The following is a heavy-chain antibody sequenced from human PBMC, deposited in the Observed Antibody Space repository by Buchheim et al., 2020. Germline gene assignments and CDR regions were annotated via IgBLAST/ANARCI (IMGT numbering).Heavy chain of an antibody. CDR1: GGSISSGGYY. D-gene: IGHD2-2*02. V-gene: IGHV4-31*03. Sequence: QVQLQESGPGLVKPSQTLSLTCTVSGGSISSGGYYWSWIRQHPGKGLEWIGYIYYSGSTYYNPSLKSRVTISVDTSKNQFSLKLSSVTAADTAVYYCARSDCSSTSCYTDTYYYYGMDVWGQGTT. CDR3: ARSDCSSTSCYTDTYYYYGMDV. CDR2: IYYSGST. J-gene: IGHJ6*02.